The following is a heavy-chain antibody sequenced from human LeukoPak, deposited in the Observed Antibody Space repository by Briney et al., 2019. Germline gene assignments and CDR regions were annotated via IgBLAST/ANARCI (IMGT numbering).Heavy chain of an antibody. CDR3: ARSKGFGEFFDAFDI. D-gene: IGHD3-10*01. V-gene: IGHV3-30*03. CDR1: GFTLGRYV. J-gene: IGHJ3*02. CDR2: VSSEGSNK. Sequence: QPGRSLRLSCAASGFTLGRYVINWVRQAPGKGPEWVAVVSSEGSNKYYGDSVKGRFIISRDNSMNTLYLQMNSLRAEDTAVYYCARSKGFGEFFDAFDIWGQGTLVTVSS.